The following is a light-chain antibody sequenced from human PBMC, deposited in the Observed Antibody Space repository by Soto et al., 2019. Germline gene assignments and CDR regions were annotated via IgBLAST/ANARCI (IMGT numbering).Light chain of an antibody. Sequence: QSVLTQPPSASGSPGQSVTISCTGTSYDVGGYNFVSWYQQHPGKAPKLMIYEVNKRPSGVPDRFSGSKSGNTASLTVSGLQAEDEADYYCISYAGSKNVFGTGTKLTVL. CDR1: SYDVGGYNF. CDR3: ISYAGSKNV. V-gene: IGLV2-8*01. J-gene: IGLJ1*01. CDR2: EVN.